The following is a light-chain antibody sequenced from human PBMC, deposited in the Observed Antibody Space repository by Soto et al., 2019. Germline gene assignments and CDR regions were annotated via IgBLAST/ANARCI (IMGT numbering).Light chain of an antibody. CDR2: NNN. V-gene: IGLV1-47*02. CDR3: AAWDDSLSGPV. CDR1: GSNIGYNY. J-gene: IGLJ1*01. Sequence: QLVLTQPPSASGTPGQRVTISCSGSGSNIGYNYVCWYQQFPGTAPKLLIYNNNERPSGVPDRFSGSKSGTSASLAIGGLRSEDEAEYYCAAWDDSLSGPVFGTGTKVTVL.